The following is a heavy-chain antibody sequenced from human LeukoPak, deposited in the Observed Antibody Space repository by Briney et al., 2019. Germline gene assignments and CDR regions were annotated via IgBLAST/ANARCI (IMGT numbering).Heavy chain of an antibody. CDR2: IYQGVTT. D-gene: IGHD3/OR15-3a*01. V-gene: IGHV4-38-2*01. CDR3: ARGSNYYYSMDV. CDR1: GYSISSGYY. Sequence: SETLSLTCAVSGYSISSGYYWGWIRQPPGKGLEWIGSIYQGVTTYYSPSLKSRVAISADTPKNQFSLTLTSVTAADMAVYYCARGSNYYYSMDVWGKGTTVTVSS. J-gene: IGHJ6*04.